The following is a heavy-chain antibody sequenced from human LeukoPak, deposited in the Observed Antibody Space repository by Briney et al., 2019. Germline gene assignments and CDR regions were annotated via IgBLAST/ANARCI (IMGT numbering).Heavy chain of an antibody. J-gene: IGHJ6*02. D-gene: IGHD2-15*01. Sequence: ASVKVSCKASGYTFTSYGISWVRQAPGQGLEWMGWISAYNGNTNYAQRLQGRVTMTTDTSTSTAYMELRSLRSDDTAVYYCARDPPRIVVVVAATNYYGMDVWGQGTTVTVSS. CDR2: ISAYNGNT. CDR1: GYTFTSYG. CDR3: ARDPPRIVVVVAATNYYGMDV. V-gene: IGHV1-18*01.